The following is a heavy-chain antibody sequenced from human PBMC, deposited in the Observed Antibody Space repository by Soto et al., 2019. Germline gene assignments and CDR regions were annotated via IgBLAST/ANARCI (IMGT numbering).Heavy chain of an antibody. Sequence: PSETLSLTCAVSGYAISSGYCWGWVRQPPGKGLEWIATIYHTGSTYYNPSLKSRVALSVDTSKNQFSLKLSSVTAADTAVYYCARDRVGYSGYDWHYWGQGTPAPVS. J-gene: IGHJ4*02. CDR3: ARDRVGYSGYDWHY. V-gene: IGHV4-38-2*02. D-gene: IGHD5-12*01. CDR1: GYAISSGYC. CDR2: IYHTGST.